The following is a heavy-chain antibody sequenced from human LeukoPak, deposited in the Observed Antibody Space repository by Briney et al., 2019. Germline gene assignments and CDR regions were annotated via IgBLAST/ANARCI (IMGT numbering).Heavy chain of an antibody. Sequence: GGSLRLSCAASGFTFCSYAMSWVRQAPGKGLEWVSAISGSGGSTYYADSVKGRFTISRDNSKNTLYLQMNSLRAEDTAVYYCAREVGATMAYYFDYWGQGTLVTVSS. CDR2: ISGSGGST. CDR3: AREVGATMAYYFDY. CDR1: GFTFCSYA. V-gene: IGHV3-23*01. D-gene: IGHD1-26*01. J-gene: IGHJ4*02.